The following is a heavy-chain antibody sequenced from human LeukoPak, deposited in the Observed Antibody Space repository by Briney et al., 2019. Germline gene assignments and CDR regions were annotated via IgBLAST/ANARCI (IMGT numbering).Heavy chain of an antibody. J-gene: IGHJ6*03. V-gene: IGHV4-4*07. CDR3: TRGGGRRGNGYYYMDV. CDR1: GGSISNYF. Sequence: SETLSLTCTVSGGSISNYFWSWIRQSAGKGPEWIGRIFISGSTNYNPSLKSRVTMSVDTSKNQFYLDLNSVTAADSAVYYCTRGGGRRGNGYYYMDVWGKGTTVTVSS. D-gene: IGHD2-8*01. CDR2: IFISGST.